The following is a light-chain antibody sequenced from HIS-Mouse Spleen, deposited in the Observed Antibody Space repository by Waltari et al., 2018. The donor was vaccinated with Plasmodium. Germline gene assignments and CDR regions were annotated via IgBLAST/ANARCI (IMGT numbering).Light chain of an antibody. Sequence: QSALTQPRSVSGSPGQSVTISCTGTSSDVGGYNYVSWYQQHPGKAPELMIYDVSKRPSGVRYRFSGSKSGNAASLTSSGLQAEDEADYYCCSYAGSYTLVFGGGTKLTVL. CDR1: SSDVGGYNY. CDR3: CSYAGSYTLV. J-gene: IGLJ2*01. CDR2: DVS. V-gene: IGLV2-11*01.